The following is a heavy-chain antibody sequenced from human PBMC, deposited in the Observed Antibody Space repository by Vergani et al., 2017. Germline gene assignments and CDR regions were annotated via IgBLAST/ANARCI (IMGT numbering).Heavy chain of an antibody. CDR2: IYYDGSKK. D-gene: IGHD2-2*01. CDR3: AKEGLGPRYCSSTSCGPHYFDY. V-gene: IGHV3-33*06. CDR1: GFTFSTYA. J-gene: IGHJ4*02. Sequence: QVQLVESGGGVVQPGRSLRLSCTSSGFTFSTYAMHWVRQAPGKGLEWVAIIYYDGSKKYYADSVKGRFTISRDNSRNTLDLLMSSLRAEDTAIYYCAKEGLGPRYCSSTSCGPHYFDYWGQGTLVTVSS.